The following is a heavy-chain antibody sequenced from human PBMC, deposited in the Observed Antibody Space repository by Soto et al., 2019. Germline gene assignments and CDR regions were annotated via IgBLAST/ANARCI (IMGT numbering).Heavy chain of an antibody. Sequence: HVQLVESGGGLVEPGGSLRLSCAASGFSFSDYYVNWIRQAPGKGLEWISYTGRSLYPIYYADSVKGRFSISRDSAKNSVFLQMNSLRVDDTAVYYCARDNPSFWNGYYRRYDYYGMDVWGRGTPVIVSS. V-gene: IGHV3-11*01. CDR3: ARDNPSFWNGYYRRYDYYGMDV. J-gene: IGHJ6*02. D-gene: IGHD3-3*01. CDR2: TGRSLYPI. CDR1: GFSFSDYY.